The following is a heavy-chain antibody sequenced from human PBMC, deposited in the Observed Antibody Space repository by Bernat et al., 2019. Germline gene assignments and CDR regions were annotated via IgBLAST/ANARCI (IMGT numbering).Heavy chain of an antibody. V-gene: IGHV4-39*01. CDR2: IYYSGST. CDR1: GGSISSSSYY. D-gene: IGHD4-17*01. Sequence: QLQLQESGPGLVKPSETLSLTCTVSGGSISSSSYYWGWIRQPPGKGLEWIGSIYYSGSTYYNPSLKSRVTISVDTSKNQFSLKLSSVTAADTAVYYCARHYPRHDYGERFDAFDIWGQGTMVTVSS. J-gene: IGHJ3*02. CDR3: ARHYPRHDYGERFDAFDI.